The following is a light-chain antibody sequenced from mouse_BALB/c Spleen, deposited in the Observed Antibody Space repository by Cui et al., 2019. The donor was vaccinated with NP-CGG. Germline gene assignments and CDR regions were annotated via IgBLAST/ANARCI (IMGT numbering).Light chain of an antibody. CDR1: TAAVTTSNY. Sequence: AVVSQESALTTSPREPDTLTCRSSTAAVTTSNYANWVHEKPDHLFTGLIDCTNNRAPGVPARFSGSLIGDKAALTITGAQTEDEAIYFCALWYSNHWVFGGGTKLTVL. CDR2: CTN. CDR3: ALWYSNHWV. V-gene: IGLV1*01. J-gene: IGLJ1*01.